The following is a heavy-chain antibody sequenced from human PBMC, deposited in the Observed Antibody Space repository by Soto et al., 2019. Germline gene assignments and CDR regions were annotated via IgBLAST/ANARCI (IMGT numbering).Heavy chain of an antibody. D-gene: IGHD1-26*01. CDR1: GFSFSDYY. CDR2: ISTSGSST. CDR3: ANLAKNYYHYMVV. V-gene: IGHV3-11*01. J-gene: IGHJ6*03. Sequence: PGGSLRLSCAASGFSFSDYYMSWIRQAPGKGLEWVSLISTSGSSTDYADSVKGRFTISRDNAKNSLSLQMNSLRAEDTAVYYCANLAKNYYHYMVVWGKGTTVTFSS.